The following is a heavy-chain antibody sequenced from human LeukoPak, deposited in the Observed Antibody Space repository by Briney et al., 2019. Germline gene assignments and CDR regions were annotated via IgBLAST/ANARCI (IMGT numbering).Heavy chain of an antibody. CDR2: IKQDGSEK. CDR3: ARALKYSGSYFDY. V-gene: IGHV3-7*01. CDR1: GFTFDDYG. Sequence: GGSLRLSCAASGFTFDDYGMSWVRQAPGKGLEWVANIKQDGSEKYYVDSVKGRFTISRDNAKNSLYLQMNSLRAEDTAVYYCARALKYSGSYFDYWGQGTLVTVSS. J-gene: IGHJ4*02. D-gene: IGHD1-26*01.